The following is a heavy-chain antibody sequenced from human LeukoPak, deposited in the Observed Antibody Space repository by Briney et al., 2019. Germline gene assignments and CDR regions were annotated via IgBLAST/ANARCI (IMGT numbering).Heavy chain of an antibody. CDR1: GYTFTGYY. J-gene: IGHJ4*02. CDR2: INPNSGGT. D-gene: IGHD6-6*01. V-gene: IGHV1-2*02. Sequence: ASVKVSCKASGYTFTGYYMHWVRQAPGQGLEWMGWINPNSGGTNYAQKFQGRVTMTRDTSISTAYMELSRLRSDDTAVYYCARRQSPKKYSSPPGSEYYFDYWGQGTLVTVSS. CDR3: ARRQSPKKYSSPPGSEYYFDY.